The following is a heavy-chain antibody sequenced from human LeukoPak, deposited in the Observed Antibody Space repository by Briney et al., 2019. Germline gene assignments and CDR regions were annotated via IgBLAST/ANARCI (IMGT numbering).Heavy chain of an antibody. D-gene: IGHD3-10*01. J-gene: IGHJ5*02. CDR2: ISGSGGST. V-gene: IGHV3-23*01. Sequence: GGSLRLSCAASGFTFSSYAMSWVRQAPGKGLEWVSAISGSGGSTYYADSVKGRFTISRDNSKNTLYLQMNSLRAEDTAVYYCAKVPLVRGVSNDNWFDPWGQGTLVIVSS. CDR1: GFTFSSYA. CDR3: AKVPLVRGVSNDNWFDP.